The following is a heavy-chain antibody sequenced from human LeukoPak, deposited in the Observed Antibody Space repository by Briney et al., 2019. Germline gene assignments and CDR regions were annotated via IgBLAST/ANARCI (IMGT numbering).Heavy chain of an antibody. CDR1: GFTFDDYG. CDR3: ARVSSGWYRPDRDNWFDP. J-gene: IGHJ5*02. V-gene: IGHV3-20*04. D-gene: IGHD6-19*01. Sequence: GGSLRLSCAASGFTFDDYGMSRVRHAPGKGLEWVSGINWNGGSTGYADSVKGRFTISRDNAKNSLYLQMNSLRAEDTALYYCARVSSGWYRPDRDNWFDPWGQGTLVTVSS. CDR2: INWNGGST.